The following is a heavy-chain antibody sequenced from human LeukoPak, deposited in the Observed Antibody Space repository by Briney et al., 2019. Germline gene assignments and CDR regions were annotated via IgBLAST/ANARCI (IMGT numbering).Heavy chain of an antibody. J-gene: IGHJ4*02. CDR2: IKPDESEK. CDR3: AKWGPYDILTGHIN. D-gene: IGHD3-9*01. CDR1: GFTFSSYW. Sequence: TGGSLRLSCAASGFTFSSYWMSWVRQAPGKGLEWVANIKPDESEKYYVGSVKGRFTISRDNAQNSLYLQMNSLRADDTAVYYCAKWGPYDILTGHINWGQGTLVTVCS. V-gene: IGHV3-7*03.